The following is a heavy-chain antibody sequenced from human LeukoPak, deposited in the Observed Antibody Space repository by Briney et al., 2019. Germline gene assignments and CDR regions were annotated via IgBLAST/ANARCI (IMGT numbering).Heavy chain of an antibody. J-gene: IGHJ3*02. CDR3: AKEIGSFYGRDAFDI. CDR1: GFTFDDYA. Sequence: GRSLRLSCAASGFTFDDYAMHWVRQAPGKGLEWVSGISWNSGSIGYADSVKGRFTISRNNAKNSLYLQMNSLRAEDTALYYLAKEIGSFYGRDAFDIWAKGQWSPSLQ. D-gene: IGHD1-26*01. CDR2: ISWNSGSI. V-gene: IGHV3-9*01.